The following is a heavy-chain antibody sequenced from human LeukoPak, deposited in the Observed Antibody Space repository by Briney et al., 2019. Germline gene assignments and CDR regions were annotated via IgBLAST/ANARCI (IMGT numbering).Heavy chain of an antibody. CDR3: TSWGDTTAEYFQR. CDR2: INPDGRDT. J-gene: IGHJ1*01. V-gene: IGHV3-7*01. D-gene: IGHD2-21*02. CDR1: GFAFSDSW. Sequence: GGSLRLSCAASGFAFSDSWMTWIRQAPGKGLEWVAHINPDGRDTYYVDSVKGRFTISRDNAQNSMYLQMNSLRVEDTAVYYCTSWGDTTAEYFQRWGQGTLVTVSS.